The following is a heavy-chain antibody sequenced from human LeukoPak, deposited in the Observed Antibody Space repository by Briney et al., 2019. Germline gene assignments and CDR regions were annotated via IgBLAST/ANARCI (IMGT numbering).Heavy chain of an antibody. D-gene: IGHD3-22*01. CDR1: GYSFTTYA. J-gene: IGHJ6*03. V-gene: IGHV1-69*06. CDR3: ARGIYDSSGYYPRGDYYYYVDV. Sequence: GASVKVSCKASGYSFTTYAMNWLRQAPGQGLEWMGGIIPIFGTANYAQKFQGRVTITADKSTSTAYMELSSLRSEDTAVYYCARGIYDSSGYYPRGDYYYYVDVWGKGTTVTVSS. CDR2: IIPIFGTA.